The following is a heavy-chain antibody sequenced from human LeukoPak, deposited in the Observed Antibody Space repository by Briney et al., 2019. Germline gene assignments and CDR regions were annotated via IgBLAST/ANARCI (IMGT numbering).Heavy chain of an antibody. CDR1: GFTVSSNT. CDR3: ARDLRAAAN. CDR2: IYSGGST. Sequence: GGPLRLSCAASGFTVSSNTMSWVRQAPGKGLEWVSVIYSGGSTYYADSVKGRFTISRDNSKNTLYLQMNNLRAEDTAVYYCARDLRAAANWGQGTLVTVSS. J-gene: IGHJ4*02. D-gene: IGHD6-13*01. V-gene: IGHV3-66*01.